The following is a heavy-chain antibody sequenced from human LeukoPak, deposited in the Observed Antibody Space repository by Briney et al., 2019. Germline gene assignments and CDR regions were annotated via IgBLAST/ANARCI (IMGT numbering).Heavy chain of an antibody. CDR3: ARLRLSGGSFSVGWFDP. CDR2: IYTSGST. J-gene: IGHJ5*02. V-gene: IGHV4-61*02. D-gene: IGHD1-26*01. CDR1: GGSISSGSYY. Sequence: PSETLSHTCTVSGGSISSGSYYWSWIRQPAGKGLEWIGRIYTSGSTNYNPSLKSRVTISVDTSKNQFSLKLNSVTAADTAVYFCARLRLSGGSFSVGWFDPWGQGIQVTVSS.